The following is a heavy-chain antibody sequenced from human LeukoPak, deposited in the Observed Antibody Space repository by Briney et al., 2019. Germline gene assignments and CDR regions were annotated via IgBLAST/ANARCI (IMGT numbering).Heavy chain of an antibody. CDR2: VYYTGST. V-gene: IGHV4-39*07. D-gene: IGHD1-1*01. J-gene: IGHJ6*03. Sequence: RSETLSLTCTVSGGSVSISNDYWGWIRQPPGKGLEWHGSVYYTGSTYHNPSLKSRVTMSVDTSRNQFSLKLYSVTAADTAMYYCARDRLLEDRDYYYYYYMDVWGIGTTVTVSS. CDR1: GGSVSISNDY. CDR3: ARDRLLEDRDYYYYYYMDV.